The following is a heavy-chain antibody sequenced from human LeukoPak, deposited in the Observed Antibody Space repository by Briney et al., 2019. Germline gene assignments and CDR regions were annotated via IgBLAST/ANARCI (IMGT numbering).Heavy chain of an antibody. D-gene: IGHD3-22*01. CDR3: AKVRPRSMIVVVIYDY. CDR2: IWYDGSNK. V-gene: IGHV3-33*06. Sequence: GGSLRLSCAASGFTFSSYGMHWVRQAPGKGLEWVAVIWYDGSNKYYADSVKGRFTISRDNSKNTLYLQMNSLRAEDTAVYYCAKVRPRSMIVVVIYDYWGQGTLVTVSS. J-gene: IGHJ4*02. CDR1: GFTFSSYG.